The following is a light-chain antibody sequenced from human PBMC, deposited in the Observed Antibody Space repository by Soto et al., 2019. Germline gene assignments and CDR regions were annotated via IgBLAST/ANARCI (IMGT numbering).Light chain of an antibody. CDR3: QQGNNWPEVYN. J-gene: IGKJ2*01. CDR2: DAS. CDR1: QSVSSY. V-gene: IGKV3-11*01. Sequence: EIVLTQSPATLSLSPGERATLSCRASQSVSSYLAGYQQKPGQAPRLLIYDASNRATGIPARFSGSGSGTDFTLTISSLEPEDFAVYYCQQGNNWPEVYNFGQGTNLEIK.